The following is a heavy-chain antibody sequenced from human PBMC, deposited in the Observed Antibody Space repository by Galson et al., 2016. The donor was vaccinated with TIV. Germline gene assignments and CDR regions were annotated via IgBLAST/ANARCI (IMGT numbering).Heavy chain of an antibody. CDR3: ARGDYGGNHRHY. V-gene: IGHV1-18*04. D-gene: IGHD4-23*01. CDR2: INTVNGNT. Sequence: SVKVSCKASGYPFSGYWISWVRQAPGQGLEWMGWINTVNGNTDYAQKLQGRVTLTTDTSTSTAYMELRSLRSDDTAVYFCARGDYGGNHRHYWVQGTLVTVSS. CDR1: GYPFSGYW. J-gene: IGHJ4*02.